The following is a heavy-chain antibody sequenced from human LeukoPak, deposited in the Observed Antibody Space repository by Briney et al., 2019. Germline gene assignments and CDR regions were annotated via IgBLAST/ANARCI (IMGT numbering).Heavy chain of an antibody. J-gene: IGHJ4*02. D-gene: IGHD1-26*01. CDR2: INTDGSST. Sequence: PGGSLRLSCAASGFTFSSYWMHWVRQAPGKGLVWVSRINTDGSSTSYVDSVKGRFTISRDNAKNTLYLQMNSLRAEDTAVYYCARDGSGGSYSYSGQGTLVTVSS. CDR1: GFTFSSYW. V-gene: IGHV3-74*01. CDR3: ARDGSGGSYSY.